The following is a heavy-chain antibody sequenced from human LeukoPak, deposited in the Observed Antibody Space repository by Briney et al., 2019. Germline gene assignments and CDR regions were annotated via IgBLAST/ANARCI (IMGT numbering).Heavy chain of an antibody. J-gene: IGHJ3*02. CDR3: ARDSSVAAAGDDAFDI. CDR1: GFTFSDYY. CDR2: ISSSGSTI. Sequence: PGGSLRLSCAASGFTFSDYYMSWIRQAPGKGLEWVSYISSSGSTIYYADSVKGRFTISRDNAKNSLYLQMNSLRAEDTAVYYCARDSSVAAAGDDAFDIWGRGTMVTVSS. D-gene: IGHD6-13*01. V-gene: IGHV3-11*01.